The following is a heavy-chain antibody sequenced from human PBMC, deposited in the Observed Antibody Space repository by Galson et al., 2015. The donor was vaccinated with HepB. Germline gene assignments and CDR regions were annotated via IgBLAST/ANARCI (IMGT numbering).Heavy chain of an antibody. D-gene: IGHD3-16*02. J-gene: IGHJ5*02. Sequence: SVKVSCKASGYTFTSYGISWVRQAPGQGLEWMGWISAYNGNTNYAQKLQGRVTMTTDTSTSTAYMELRSLRSDDTAVYYCARVYDYVWGSYRYTAGRWLDPWGQGTLVTVSS. CDR2: ISAYNGNT. CDR3: ARVYDYVWGSYRYTAGRWLDP. V-gene: IGHV1-18*01. CDR1: GYTFTSYG.